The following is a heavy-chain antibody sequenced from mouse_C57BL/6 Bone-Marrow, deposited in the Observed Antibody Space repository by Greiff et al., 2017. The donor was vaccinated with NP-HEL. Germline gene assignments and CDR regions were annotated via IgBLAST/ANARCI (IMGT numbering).Heavy chain of an antibody. D-gene: IGHD1-1*01. J-gene: IGHJ2*01. Sequence: QVQLQQPGAELVKPGASVKLSCKASGYTFTSYWMHWVKQRPGQGLEWIGMIHPNSGSTNYNEKFKSKATLTVDKSSSTAYMQLSSLTSEDSAVDDCARRTTVAYYFDYWGQGTTLTVSS. CDR1: GYTFTSYW. V-gene: IGHV1-64*01. CDR3: ARRTTVAYYFDY. CDR2: IHPNSGST.